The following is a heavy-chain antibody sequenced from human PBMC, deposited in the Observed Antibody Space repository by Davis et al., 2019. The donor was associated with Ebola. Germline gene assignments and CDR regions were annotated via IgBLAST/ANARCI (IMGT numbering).Heavy chain of an antibody. CDR2: INPNSGGT. Sequence: SVPVSCKASGYTFTGHYMHWVRQAPGQGLEWMGWINPNSGGTNYAQKFQGWVTMTRDTSISTAYMELQRLRSEDTAVYYCARVDSVTYTSLDNWGQGTLVTVSS. J-gene: IGHJ4*02. D-gene: IGHD2-2*02. CDR3: ARVDSVTYTSLDN. V-gene: IGHV1-2*04. CDR1: GYTFTGHY.